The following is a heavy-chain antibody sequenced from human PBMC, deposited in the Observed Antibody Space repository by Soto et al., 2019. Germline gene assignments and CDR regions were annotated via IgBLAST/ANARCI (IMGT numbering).Heavy chain of an antibody. CDR1: GVSMSDTSYY. CDR3: ARHGSH. CDR2: IYFSGTT. V-gene: IGHV4-39*01. Sequence: TRCLTCNVSGVSMSDTSYYWGWIRQPPGKGLEWIGTIYFSGTTFYNPSLKSRLTISVDTSKNQFSLRLSSVTAADTAVYYCARHGSHWGQGTLVTVSS. J-gene: IGHJ4*02.